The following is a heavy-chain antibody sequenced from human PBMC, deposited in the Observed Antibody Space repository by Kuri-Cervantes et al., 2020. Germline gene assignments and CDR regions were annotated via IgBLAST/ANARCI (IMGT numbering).Heavy chain of an antibody. Sequence: GESLKISCAASGFTFSSYAMSWVRQAPGKGLEWVSAISGSGGSTYYADSVKGRFTISRDNSKNTLYLQMNSLRAEDTAVYYCARMMLQGFDYWGQGTLVTVSS. V-gene: IGHV3-23*01. CDR1: GFTFSSYA. CDR2: ISGSGGST. J-gene: IGHJ4*02. D-gene: IGHD1-1*01. CDR3: ARMMLQGFDY.